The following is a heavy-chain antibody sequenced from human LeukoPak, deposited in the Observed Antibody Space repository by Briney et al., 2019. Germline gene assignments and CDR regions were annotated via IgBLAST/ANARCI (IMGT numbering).Heavy chain of an antibody. J-gene: IGHJ4*02. CDR2: INHSGST. D-gene: IGHD3-10*01. Sequence: SEALSLTCAVYGGSFSSYYWSWIRQPPGKGLEWIGEINHSGSTNYNPSLKSRVTISVDTSKNQFSLKLSSVTAADTAVYYCARVSYGSGTYYFDYWGQGTLVTVSS. CDR3: ARVSYGSGTYYFDY. CDR1: GGSFSSYY. V-gene: IGHV4-34*01.